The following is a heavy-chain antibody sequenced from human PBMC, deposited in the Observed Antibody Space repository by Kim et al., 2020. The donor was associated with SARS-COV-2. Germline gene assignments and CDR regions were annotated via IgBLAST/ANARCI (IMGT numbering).Heavy chain of an antibody. J-gene: IGHJ6*02. D-gene: IGHD3-10*01. CDR3: AKGRFGEFGYGMDV. Sequence: GGSLRLSCAASGFTFSSYGMHWVRQAPGKGLEWVAVIWYDGSNKYYADSVKGRFTISRDNSKNTLYLQMNSLRAEDTAVYYCAKGRFGEFGYGMDVWGQGTTVTVSS. V-gene: IGHV3-33*06. CDR1: GFTFSSYG. CDR2: IWYDGSNK.